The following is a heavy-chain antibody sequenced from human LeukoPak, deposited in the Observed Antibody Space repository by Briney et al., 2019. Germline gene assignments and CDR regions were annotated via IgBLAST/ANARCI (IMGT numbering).Heavy chain of an antibody. D-gene: IGHD6-6*01. Sequence: GGSLRLSCAASGLTFSSYAMSWVRQAPGKGLEWVSTISGSGDYTYYADSVKGRFTISRDNSKNTLYLQMDSLRAEDMAVYYCAKSPYSTSSSDFDYWGQGTLVTVSS. V-gene: IGHV3-23*01. J-gene: IGHJ4*02. CDR3: AKSPYSTSSSDFDY. CDR1: GLTFSSYA. CDR2: ISGSGDYT.